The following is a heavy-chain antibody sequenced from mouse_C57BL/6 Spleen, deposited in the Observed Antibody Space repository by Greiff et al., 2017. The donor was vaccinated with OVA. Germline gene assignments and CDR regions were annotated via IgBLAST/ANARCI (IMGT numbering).Heavy chain of an antibody. Sequence: EVKVVESGGGLVKPGGSLKLSCAASGFTFSSYAMSWVRQTPEKRLEWVATISDGGSYTYYPDNVKGRFTISRDNAKNNLYLQMSHLKSEDTAMYYCARALYGNSAWFAYWGQGTLVTVSA. CDR3: ARALYGNSAWFAY. D-gene: IGHD2-1*01. V-gene: IGHV5-4*03. J-gene: IGHJ3*01. CDR2: ISDGGSYT. CDR1: GFTFSSYA.